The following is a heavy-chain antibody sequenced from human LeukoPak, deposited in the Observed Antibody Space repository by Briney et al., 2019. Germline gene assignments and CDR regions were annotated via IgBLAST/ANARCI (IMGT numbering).Heavy chain of an antibody. CDR3: ARAPVLGYYGSGSYYAFDT. D-gene: IGHD3-10*01. J-gene: IGHJ3*02. Sequence: GASLKISCKASGYRFSIYWIGWVRPMPGKGLEWMGIIYPGDSDNRYSPSFQGQVTISADKSISTAYLQWSSLKASDTAMYYCARAPVLGYYGSGSYYAFDTWGQGTMVTVSS. CDR2: IYPGDSDN. CDR1: GYRFSIYW. V-gene: IGHV5-51*01.